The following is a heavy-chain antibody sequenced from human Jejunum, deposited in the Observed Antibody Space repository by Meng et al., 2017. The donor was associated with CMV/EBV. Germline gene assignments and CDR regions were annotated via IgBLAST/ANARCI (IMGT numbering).Heavy chain of an antibody. CDR1: HYIFTGYG. Sequence: QVQVVQAGVEMKRPGDSVKVSCKASHYIFTGYGVRWFRQSPGQGLEWMAWIDANGGDTNHAPRFQGRVTVTGDRPTATAYTELRNLRSDDTGVYYCAKGTPGRRYAENWGQGTLVTVSS. CDR3: AKGTPGRRYAEN. D-gene: IGHD3-10*01. J-gene: IGHJ4*02. V-gene: IGHV1-18*04. CDR2: IDANGGDT.